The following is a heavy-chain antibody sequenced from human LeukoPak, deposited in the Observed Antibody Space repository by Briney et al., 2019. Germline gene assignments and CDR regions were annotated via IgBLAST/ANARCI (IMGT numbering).Heavy chain of an antibody. Sequence: SETLSLTCAVYGGSFSGYSWNWIRQPPVKGLEWIGEINHSGGTNYNPSLKSRVTISVDTSKKQFSLKLSSVTAADTAVYYCARGVDYYGVWGQGALVTVSS. V-gene: IGHV4-34*01. CDR1: GGSFSGYS. CDR2: INHSGGT. CDR3: ARGVDYYGV. J-gene: IGHJ4*02. D-gene: IGHD3-10*01.